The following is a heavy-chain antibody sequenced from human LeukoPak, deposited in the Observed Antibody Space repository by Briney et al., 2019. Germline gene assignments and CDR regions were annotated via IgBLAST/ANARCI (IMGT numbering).Heavy chain of an antibody. J-gene: IGHJ4*02. D-gene: IGHD3/OR15-3a*01. CDR1: GGSISSYY. V-gene: IGHV4-4*09. CDR3: ARGDWGNYFDY. CDR2: IYTSGST. Sequence: SETLSLTCTVSGGSISSYYWSWIRQPPGKGLERIGYIYTSGSTNYNPSLKSRVTISVDTSKNQFSLKLSSVTAADTAVYYCARGDWGNYFDYWGQGTLVTVSS.